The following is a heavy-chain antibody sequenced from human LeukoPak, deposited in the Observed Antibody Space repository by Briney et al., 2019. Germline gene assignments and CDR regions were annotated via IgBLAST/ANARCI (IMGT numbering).Heavy chain of an antibody. V-gene: IGHV4-34*01. D-gene: IGHD2-2*01. CDR3: ARGHSQPHQLHTKYYYYGMDV. CDR2: INHSGST. J-gene: IGHJ6*02. Sequence: SETLSLTCTVSGGSISSYYWSWIRQPPGKGLEWIGEINHSGSTNYNPSLKSRVTISVDTSKNQFSLKLSSVTAADTAVFYCARGHSQPHQLHTKYYYYGMDVWGQGTTVTVSS. CDR1: GGSISSYY.